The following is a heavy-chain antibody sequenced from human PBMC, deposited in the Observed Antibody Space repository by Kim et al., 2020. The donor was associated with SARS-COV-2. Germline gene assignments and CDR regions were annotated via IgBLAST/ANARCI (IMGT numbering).Heavy chain of an antibody. Sequence: SETLSLTCTVSGGSVSSTSYYWSWIRQPPGKGLEWIGYVYFSGSTNYNPSLKSRVTISIDTSKNQFSLKVSSVTAADTAVYYCARREAVAPRYYFDCWGQGTLVTVSS. D-gene: IGHD6-19*01. CDR3: ARREAVAPRYYFDC. CDR1: GGSVSSTSYY. V-gene: IGHV4-61*01. J-gene: IGHJ4*02. CDR2: VYFSGST.